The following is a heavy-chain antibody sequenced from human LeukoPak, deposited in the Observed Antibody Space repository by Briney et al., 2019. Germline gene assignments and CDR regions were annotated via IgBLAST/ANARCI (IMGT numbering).Heavy chain of an antibody. V-gene: IGHV3-43*02. Sequence: GGSLRLSCAASGFTFDDYAIHWVRQAPGKGLEWVSLISGDGGSTYYADSVKGRFTISRDNSKNSLYLQMNSLRTEDTALYYCAKDRFAVMVQGSFVDDWGQGTLVTVSS. CDR1: GFTFDDYA. CDR3: AKDRFAVMVQGSFVDD. D-gene: IGHD3-10*01. J-gene: IGHJ4*02. CDR2: ISGDGGST.